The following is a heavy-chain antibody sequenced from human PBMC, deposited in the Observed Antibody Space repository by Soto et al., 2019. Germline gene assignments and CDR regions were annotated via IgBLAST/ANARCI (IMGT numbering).Heavy chain of an antibody. Sequence: ASVKVSCKASGYTFTGYDINWVRQATGQGLEWMGWMNPNSGNTGYAQKFQGRVTMTRNTSISTAYMELSSLRSEDTAVYYCARAPRVGYYDFWSGPPPHMDVWGKGTTVTV. J-gene: IGHJ6*03. V-gene: IGHV1-8*01. CDR3: ARAPRVGYYDFWSGPPPHMDV. CDR1: GYTFTGYD. D-gene: IGHD3-3*01. CDR2: MNPNSGNT.